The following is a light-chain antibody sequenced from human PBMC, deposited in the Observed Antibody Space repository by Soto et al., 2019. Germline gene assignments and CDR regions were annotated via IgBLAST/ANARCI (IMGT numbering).Light chain of an antibody. CDR2: DVR. V-gene: IGLV2-14*01. Sequence: QSALTQPASVSWSPGQSITISFTGTSSDVGAYNYVSWFQQHPGEAPKLMIYDVRDRSPGVSDRFSGSKSGNTASLTISGLQAEDEADYYSSSYTSSSTRVFGTGTKLTVL. CDR1: SSDVGAYNY. J-gene: IGLJ1*01. CDR3: SSYTSSSTRV.